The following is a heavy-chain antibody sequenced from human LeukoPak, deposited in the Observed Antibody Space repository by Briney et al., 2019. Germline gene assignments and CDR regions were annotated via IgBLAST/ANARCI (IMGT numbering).Heavy chain of an antibody. D-gene: IGHD3-22*01. CDR2: IYYSGST. CDR3: ARDSGATYYYDSSGSFDY. CDR1: GGSISSSSYY. V-gene: IGHV4-39*07. J-gene: IGHJ4*02. Sequence: SETLSLTCTVSGGSISSSSYYWGWIRQPPGKGLEWIGSIYYSGSTYYNPSLKSRVTISVDTSKNQFSLKLSSVTAADTAVYYCARDSGATYYYDSSGSFDYWGQGTLVTVSS.